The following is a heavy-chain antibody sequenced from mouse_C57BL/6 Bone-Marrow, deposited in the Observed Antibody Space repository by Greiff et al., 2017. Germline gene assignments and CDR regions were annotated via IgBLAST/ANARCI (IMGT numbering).Heavy chain of an antibody. CDR1: GFNITDYY. V-gene: IGHV14-4*01. J-gene: IGHJ3*01. D-gene: IGHD2-3*01. Sequence: VQLQQSGAELVRPGASVKLSCTASGFNITDYYMHWVKPRPEPGLEWIGWLTPENGDTESAAQFQGKATITAYTSYNTAYLQLSSLTFVDAVVYYCTIYDGYSWFAYWGQGTLVTVAA. CDR3: TIYDGYSWFAY. CDR2: LTPENGDT.